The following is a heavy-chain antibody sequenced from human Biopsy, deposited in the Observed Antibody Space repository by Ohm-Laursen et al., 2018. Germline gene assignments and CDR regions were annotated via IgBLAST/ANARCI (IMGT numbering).Heavy chain of an antibody. CDR1: GDRFTEFS. D-gene: IGHD2-21*02. V-gene: IGHV1-24*01. CDR2: FDPEEGQR. Sequence: SSVKVSRKVSGDRFTEFSIHWVRQAPGKGLEWMGGFDPEEGQRTYAQKFQGRLTMTEDTSADTAYMELRGLRSEDAAAYYCAADSENCGGDCYIYWGQGTQVTVSS. CDR3: AADSENCGGDCYIY. J-gene: IGHJ4*02.